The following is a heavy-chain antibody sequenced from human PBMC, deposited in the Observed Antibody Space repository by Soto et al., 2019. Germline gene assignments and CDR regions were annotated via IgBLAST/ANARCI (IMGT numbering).Heavy chain of an antibody. V-gene: IGHV3-33*01. CDR1: GFTFSSYG. J-gene: IGHJ6*02. CDR3: ARDITYYDFWSGYSHIYYYGMDV. CDR2: IWYDGSNK. Sequence: QVQLVESGGGVVQPGRSLRLSCAASGFTFSSYGMHWVRQAPGKGLEWVAVIWYDGSNKYYADSVKGRFTISRDNSKNTLYLQMISLRAEDTAVYYCARDITYYDFWSGYSHIYYYGMDVWGQGTTVTVSS. D-gene: IGHD3-3*01.